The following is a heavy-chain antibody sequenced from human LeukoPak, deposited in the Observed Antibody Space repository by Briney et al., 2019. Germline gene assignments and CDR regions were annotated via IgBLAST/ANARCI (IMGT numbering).Heavy chain of an antibody. V-gene: IGHV3-53*01. CDR3: AKQSAGSAAWYSLHYDF. D-gene: IGHD6-13*01. Sequence: GGSLRLSCAASGLTVSSNYMNWVRQAPGKGLEWVSGIYNTADYTFYTDSVKGRFTISRDNFKSALYLEMNSLRAEDTAVYFCAKQSAGSAAWYSLHYDFWGQGTLVTVSS. CDR2: IYNTADYT. J-gene: IGHJ4*02. CDR1: GLTVSSNY.